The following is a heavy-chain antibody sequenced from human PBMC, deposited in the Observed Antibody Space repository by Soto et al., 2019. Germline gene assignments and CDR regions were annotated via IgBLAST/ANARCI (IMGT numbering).Heavy chain of an antibody. J-gene: IGHJ4*02. Sequence: EVQLVESGGGLVKPGGSLRLSCAASGFTFSSYSMNWVRQAPGKGLEWVSSISSSGSYIYYADSVKGRFTISRDNAKNSLYLQMNSLRAEDTAVYYCARDVDYIWGSYRSLYFDYWGQGTLVTVSS. V-gene: IGHV3-21*01. CDR2: ISSSGSYI. D-gene: IGHD3-16*02. CDR3: ARDVDYIWGSYRSLYFDY. CDR1: GFTFSSYS.